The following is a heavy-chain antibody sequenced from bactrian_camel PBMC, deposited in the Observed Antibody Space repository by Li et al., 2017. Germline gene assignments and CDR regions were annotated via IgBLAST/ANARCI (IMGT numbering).Heavy chain of an antibody. D-gene: IGHD2*01. J-gene: IGHJ4*01. CDR3: AAVTFCRGSYCCRLDDLNKYNY. V-gene: IGHV3S9*01. Sequence: QVQLVESGGDSVQAGGSLRLSCAAPRYTACMGWFRQRPNSEREGVGIFDTDGTIDYEDSVKGRFTITKDNAKNTLYHQMNNLKPGDSAMYYCAAVTFCRGSYCCRLDDLNKYNYWARGTQVTVS. CDR1: RYTAC. CDR2: FDTDGTI.